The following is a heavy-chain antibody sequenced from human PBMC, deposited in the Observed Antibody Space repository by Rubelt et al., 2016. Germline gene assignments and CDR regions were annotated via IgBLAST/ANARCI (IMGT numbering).Heavy chain of an antibody. CDR3: ASGSSEWLMDAIDI. V-gene: IGHV4-34*01. D-gene: IGHD6-19*01. Sequence: QVQLQQWGAGLLKPSETLSLTCAVYGGSFSGYYWSWIRQPPGKGLEWIGEINHSGSTNYNPSLKSRVTIAVGTSKSQFSLELSSATAADTAVYYWASGSSEWLMDAIDIWGQGTMVTVTS. J-gene: IGHJ3*02. CDR1: GGSFSGYY. CDR2: INHSGST.